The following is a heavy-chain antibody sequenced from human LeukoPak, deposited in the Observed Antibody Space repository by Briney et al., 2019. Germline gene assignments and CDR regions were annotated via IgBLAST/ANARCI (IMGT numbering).Heavy chain of an antibody. V-gene: IGHV5-51*01. CDR2: IYPGDSDT. CDR1: GYSFTTCL. D-gene: IGHD6-25*01. J-gene: IGHJ4*02. Sequence: GESLKISCKGSGYSFTTCLVGWVRRMPVKGLEWMGIIYPGDSDTKYRPSFQGQVSISADKSISTAYLQWSSLKASDTAMYYCVRGVSGTYLSFDYWGQGILVTVAS. CDR3: VRGVSGTYLSFDY.